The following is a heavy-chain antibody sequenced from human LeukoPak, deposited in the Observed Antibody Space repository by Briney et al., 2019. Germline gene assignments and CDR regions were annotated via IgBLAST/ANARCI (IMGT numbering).Heavy chain of an antibody. J-gene: IGHJ6*02. CDR3: GKDEQGFGMQTSH. D-gene: IGHD1-14*01. CDR2: ITGSGGST. Sequence: GSLRLSCAASGFDFSSYAVSWVRQAPGKGLEWVSAITGSGGSTYYADSVKGRFTVSRDNPRNTLYLQMNSLRAEDTAVYYCGKDEQGFGMQTSHWGQGTTVTVSS. V-gene: IGHV3-23*01. CDR1: GFDFSSYA.